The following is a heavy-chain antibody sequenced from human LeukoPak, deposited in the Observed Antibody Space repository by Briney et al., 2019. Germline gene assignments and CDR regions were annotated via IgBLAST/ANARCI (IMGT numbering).Heavy chain of an antibody. CDR3: AGGYYSSSRFDS. Sequence: PGGSLRLSCAASGFTFSNYWMHWVRQAPGKGLVWVSRINSDGSSTNYADSVKGRFTISRDNAKNTLYMRMNSLRPEDTAVYYCAGGYYSSSRFDSWGQGTLVTVSS. J-gene: IGHJ4*02. D-gene: IGHD6-13*01. CDR2: INSDGSST. V-gene: IGHV3-74*01. CDR1: GFTFSNYW.